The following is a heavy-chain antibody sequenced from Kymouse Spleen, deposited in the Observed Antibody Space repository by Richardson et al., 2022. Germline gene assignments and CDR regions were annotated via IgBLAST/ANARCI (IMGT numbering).Heavy chain of an antibody. V-gene: IGHV3-30*18. J-gene: IGHJ4*02. Sequence: QVQLVESGGGVVQPGRSLRLSCAASGFTFSSYGMHWVRQAPGKGLEWVAVISYDGSNKYYADSVKGRFTISRDNSKNTLYLQMNSLRAEDTAVYYCAKESVGIAALDYWGQGTLVTVSS. D-gene: IGHD6-13*01,IGHD6-25*01,IGHD6-6*01. CDR3: AKESVGIAALDY. CDR1: GFTFSSYG. CDR2: ISYDGSNK.